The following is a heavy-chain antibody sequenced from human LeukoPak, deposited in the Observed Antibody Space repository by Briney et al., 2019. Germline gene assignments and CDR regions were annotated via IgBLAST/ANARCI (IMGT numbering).Heavy chain of an antibody. D-gene: IGHD3/OR15-3a*01. CDR2: IIPILGIA. V-gene: IGHV1-69*04. Sequence: SVKVSCKASGYTFTSYGISWVRQAPGQGLEWMGRIIPILGIANYAQRFQGRVTITADKSTSTAYMELSSLRSEDTAVYYCARALGLGIEASAFDIWGQGTMVTVSS. CDR3: ARALGLGIEASAFDI. J-gene: IGHJ3*02. CDR1: GYTFTSYG.